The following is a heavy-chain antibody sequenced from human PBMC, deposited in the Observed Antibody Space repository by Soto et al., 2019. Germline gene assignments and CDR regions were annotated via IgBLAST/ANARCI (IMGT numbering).Heavy chain of an antibody. CDR1: GDSTISGSYF. CDR2: IYDSGST. V-gene: IGHV4-31*03. J-gene: IGHJ4*02. D-gene: IGHD5-18*01. CDR3: ARRAGNRRGYPIDY. Sequence: QVHLQESGPGLVKPSQPLSHTCTVSGDSTISGSYFWTWIRQRSGKGLEWIGYIYDSGSTSYNPSLASRVSISADTSNNHFSLTLISVTAADTAVYYCARRAGNRRGYPIDYWGQGIPVTVSS.